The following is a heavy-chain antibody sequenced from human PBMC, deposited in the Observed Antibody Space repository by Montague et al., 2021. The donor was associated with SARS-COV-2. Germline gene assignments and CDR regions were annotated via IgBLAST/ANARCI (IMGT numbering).Heavy chain of an antibody. CDR3: ARDTGSTGYDY. V-gene: IGHV1-18*04. D-gene: IGHD3-22*01. Sequence: SVKVSCKASGYPFNSHGFAWVRQAPGQGLEWMGWISGYNEKTNYAQNFQGRFTMTKDMSTNTAYMELRSPTSDDTAVYFCARDTGSTGYDYWGQGTLVTVSS. CDR2: ISGYNEKT. CDR1: GYPFNSHG. J-gene: IGHJ4*02.